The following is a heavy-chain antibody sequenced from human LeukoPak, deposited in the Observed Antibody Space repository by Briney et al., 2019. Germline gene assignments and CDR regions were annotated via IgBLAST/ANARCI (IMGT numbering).Heavy chain of an antibody. CDR2: ISSSSSYI. CDR3: AKALGGSGSYRNWFDP. Sequence: PGGSLRLSCAASGFTFSSYSMNWVRQAPGKGLEWVSSISSSSSYIYYADSVKGRFTISRDNSKNTLFLQMNSLRAEDTAVYYCAKALGGSGSYRNWFDPWGQGTLVTVSS. D-gene: IGHD1-26*01. V-gene: IGHV3-21*04. J-gene: IGHJ5*02. CDR1: GFTFSSYS.